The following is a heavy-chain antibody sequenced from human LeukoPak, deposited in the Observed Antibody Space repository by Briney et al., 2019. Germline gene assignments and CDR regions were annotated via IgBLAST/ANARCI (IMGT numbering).Heavy chain of an antibody. J-gene: IGHJ4*02. CDR3: ARHYDSSGYWYYFDY. CDR2: FYYSGST. D-gene: IGHD3-22*01. V-gene: IGHV4-59*08. CDR1: GGSISGYY. Sequence: SETLSLTCTVSGGSISGYYWSWIRQPPGKGLEWIGYFYYSGSTNYNPSLKSRVTISVDTSKNQFSLKLTSVTAAGTAVYYCARHYDSSGYWYYFDYWGQGTLVTVSS.